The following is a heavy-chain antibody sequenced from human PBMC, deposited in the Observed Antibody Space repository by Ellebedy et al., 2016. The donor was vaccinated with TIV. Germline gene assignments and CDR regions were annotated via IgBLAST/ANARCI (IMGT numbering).Heavy chain of an antibody. J-gene: IGHJ4*02. Sequence: SETLSLTXAVYGGSFSGYYWSWIRQPPGKGLEWIGEINHSGSTNYNPSLKSRVTISVDTSKNQFSLKLSSVTAADTAVYYCARGATKTVDYWGQGTLVTVSS. V-gene: IGHV4-34*01. CDR2: INHSGST. D-gene: IGHD1-26*01. CDR3: ARGATKTVDY. CDR1: GGSFSGYY.